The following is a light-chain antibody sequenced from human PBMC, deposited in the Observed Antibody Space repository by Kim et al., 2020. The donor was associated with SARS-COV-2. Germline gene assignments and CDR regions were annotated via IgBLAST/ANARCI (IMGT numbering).Light chain of an antibody. CDR1: QGISSY. V-gene: IGKV1-8*01. CDR2: AAS. CDR3: QQYYSYPPT. J-gene: IGKJ1*01. Sequence: ASTGDRVTITCRASQGISSYLAWYQQKPGKAPKLLIYAASTLQSGVPSRFSGSGSGTDFTLTISCLQSEDFATYYFQQYYSYPPTFGQGTKVDIK.